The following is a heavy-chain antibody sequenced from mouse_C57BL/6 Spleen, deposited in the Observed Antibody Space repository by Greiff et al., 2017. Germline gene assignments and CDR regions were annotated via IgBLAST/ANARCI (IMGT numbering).Heavy chain of an antibody. D-gene: IGHD1-1*01. J-gene: IGHJ2*01. V-gene: IGHV1-82*01. Sequence: VKLVESGPELVKPGASVKISCKASGYAFSSSWMNWVKQRPGKGLEWIGRIYPVDGDTNYNGKFKGKATLTADKSSSTAYMQLSSLTSEDSAVYCCGRKERGGSIYFEYWGKGTTLTVAS. CDR1: GYAFSSSW. CDR2: IYPVDGDT. CDR3: GRKERGGSIYFEY.